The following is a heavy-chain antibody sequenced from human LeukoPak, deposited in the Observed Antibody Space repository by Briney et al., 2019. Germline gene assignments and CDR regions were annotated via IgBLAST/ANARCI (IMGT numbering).Heavy chain of an antibody. CDR3: ARVVGETPYYYYMDV. D-gene: IGHD1-26*01. V-gene: IGHV1-69*05. J-gene: IGHJ6*03. Sequence: SVKVSCKASGRTFSSYAISWVRQAPGQGLEWMGGIIPIFGTANYAQKFQGRVTITTDESTSTAYMELSSLRSEDTAVYYCARVVGETPYYYYMDVWGKGTTVTVSS. CDR1: GRTFSSYA. CDR2: IIPIFGTA.